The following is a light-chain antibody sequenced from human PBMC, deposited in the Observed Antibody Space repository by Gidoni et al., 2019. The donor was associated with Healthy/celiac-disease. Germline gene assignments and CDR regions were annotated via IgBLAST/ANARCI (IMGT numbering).Light chain of an antibody. CDR2: AAS. Sequence: DTQMTQSPSSLSASVGDRVTITCRASQSISSYLNWYQQKPGKASKLLIYAASSLQSGVPSRFSGSGSGTDFTLTISSLQPEDFATYYCQQSYSTPYTFGQGTKLEIK. V-gene: IGKV1-39*01. J-gene: IGKJ2*01. CDR3: QQSYSTPYT. CDR1: QSISSY.